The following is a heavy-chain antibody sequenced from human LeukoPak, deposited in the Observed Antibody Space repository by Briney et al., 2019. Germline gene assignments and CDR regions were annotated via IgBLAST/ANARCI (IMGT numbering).Heavy chain of an antibody. J-gene: IGHJ6*02. Sequence: PSETLSLTCAVYGGSFSGYYWSCIRQPPGKGLEWIGELNHSGSTNYNPSVKSRVTISVDTSKNQFSLKLSSVTAADTAVYYCARGLSSSGWYDYYYYYGMDVWGQGTTVTVSS. CDR2: LNHSGST. V-gene: IGHV4-34*01. CDR3: ARGLSSSGWYDYYYYYGMDV. CDR1: GGSFSGYY. D-gene: IGHD6-19*01.